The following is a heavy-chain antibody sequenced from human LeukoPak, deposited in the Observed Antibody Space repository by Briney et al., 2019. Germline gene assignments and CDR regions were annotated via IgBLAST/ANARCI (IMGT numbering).Heavy chain of an antibody. CDR2: IIPILDLT. CDR3: ARGPQHRVDIVVVVAAMDV. V-gene: IGHV1-69*04. Sequence: ASVKVSCKASGGTFSNYAISWVRQAPGQGLEWMGRIIPILDLTENAQKFQGRVTITADKSTTTTFMELSSLSSGDTAVYYCARGPQHRVDIVVVVAAMDVWGQGTTVTVSS. CDR1: GGTFSNYA. D-gene: IGHD2-15*01. J-gene: IGHJ6*02.